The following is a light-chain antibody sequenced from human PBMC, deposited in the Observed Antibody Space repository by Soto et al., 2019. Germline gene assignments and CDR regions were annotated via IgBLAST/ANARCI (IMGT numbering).Light chain of an antibody. J-gene: IGKJ1*01. CDR1: QSISSW. Sequence: DIQMTQSPSTLSASVGDRVTITCRASQSISSWLAWYQQKPGKAPKLLIYKASSLQSGVPSRFSGSGSGTEFTLTISSLQPDDFAAYYCQQCSSYPWTFGQGTKVEIK. CDR3: QQCSSYPWT. CDR2: KAS. V-gene: IGKV1-5*03.